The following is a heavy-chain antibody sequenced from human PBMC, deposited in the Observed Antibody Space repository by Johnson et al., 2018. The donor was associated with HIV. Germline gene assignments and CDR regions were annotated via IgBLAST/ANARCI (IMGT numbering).Heavy chain of an antibody. CDR1: GFTFSSYA. CDR2: ISYDGSNK. Sequence: QVQLVESGGGVVQPGRSLRLSCAASGFTFSSYAMHWVRQAPGKGLEWVAVISYDGSNKYYADSVKGRFAISRDNSKNTLYLQMNSLSAEATAVYYCANSMVRGVIGAFDIWGQGTMVTVSS. D-gene: IGHD3-10*01. J-gene: IGHJ3*02. CDR3: ANSMVRGVIGAFDI. V-gene: IGHV3-30*09.